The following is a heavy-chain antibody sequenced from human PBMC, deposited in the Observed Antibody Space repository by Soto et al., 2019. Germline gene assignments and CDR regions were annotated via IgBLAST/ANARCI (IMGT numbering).Heavy chain of an antibody. J-gene: IGHJ4*02. CDR1: GGSFSGYY. V-gene: IGHV4-34*01. CDR3: ARYAVPSYYFDY. Sequence: SGTLSLTCAVYGGSFSGYYWSWIRQPPGKGLEWIGEINHSGSTNYNPSLKGRVTISVDTSKNQFSLKLSSVTAADTAVYYCARYAVPSYYFDYWGQGTLVTVSS. D-gene: IGHD2-2*01. CDR2: INHSGST.